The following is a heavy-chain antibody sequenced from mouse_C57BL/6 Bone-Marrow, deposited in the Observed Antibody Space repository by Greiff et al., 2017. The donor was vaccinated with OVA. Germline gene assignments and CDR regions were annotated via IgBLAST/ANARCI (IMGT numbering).Heavy chain of an antibody. D-gene: IGHD1-1*01. CDR2: LNPGSGGT. V-gene: IGHV1-54*01. J-gene: IGHJ2*01. CDR1: GYAFTNYL. Sequence: QVQLQQSGAELVRPGTSVKVSCKASGYAFTNYLIEWVKQRPGQGLEWIGVLNPGSGGTNYNEKFKGKATLTADKSSSTAYMQLSSLTSEDSAVYFCARGPYYYGSRPFDFWGQGTTLTVSS. CDR3: ARGPYYYGSRPFDF.